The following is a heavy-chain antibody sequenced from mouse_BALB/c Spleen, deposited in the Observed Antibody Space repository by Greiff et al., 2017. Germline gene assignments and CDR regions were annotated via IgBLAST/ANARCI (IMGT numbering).Heavy chain of an antibody. CDR2: ISDGGSYT. CDR1: GFTFSDYY. Sequence: EVKLMESGGGLVKPGGSLKLSCAASGFTFSDYYMYWVRQTPEKRLEWVATISDGGSYTYYPDSVKGRFTISRDNAKNNLYLQMSSLKSEDTAMYYCARDDYDYAMDYWGQGTSVTVSS. D-gene: IGHD2-4*01. V-gene: IGHV5-4*02. CDR3: ARDDYDYAMDY. J-gene: IGHJ4*01.